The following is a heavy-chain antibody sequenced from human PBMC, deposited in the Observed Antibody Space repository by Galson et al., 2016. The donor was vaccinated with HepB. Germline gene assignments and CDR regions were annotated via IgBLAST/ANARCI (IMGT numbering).Heavy chain of an antibody. D-gene: IGHD1-14*01. V-gene: IGHV3-53*01. CDR1: GLTVNNRY. J-gene: IGHJ4*02. Sequence: LRLSCAVSGLTVNNRYMGWARQAPGKGLEWVSIIYNGGATYYTASVKGRFTISRDSSKNTLHLQMNGLRVEDTAMYYCSLPTLTGGFDYWGQGTLLTVSS. CDR2: IYNGGAT. CDR3: SLPTLTGGFDY.